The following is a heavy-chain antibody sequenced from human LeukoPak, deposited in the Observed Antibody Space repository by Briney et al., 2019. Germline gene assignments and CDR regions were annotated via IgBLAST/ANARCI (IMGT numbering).Heavy chain of an antibody. CDR3: ARRGEYSNLNYLEY. D-gene: IGHD4-11*01. V-gene: IGHV3-33*08. CDR2: IWSDGSNK. CDR1: GFTFSNFA. J-gene: IGHJ4*02. Sequence: AGRSLRLSCSASGFTFSNFALHWVRQAPGKGLEWVSFIWSDGSNKYYADSVKGRFTISRDNSKNTLYLQMNSLRAEDTAVYYCARRGEYSNLNYLEYWGQGTLVTVSS.